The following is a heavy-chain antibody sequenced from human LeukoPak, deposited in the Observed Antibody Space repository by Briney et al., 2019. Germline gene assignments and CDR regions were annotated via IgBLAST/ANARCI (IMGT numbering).Heavy chain of an antibody. CDR2: IYSSGST. V-gene: IGHV4-59*08. J-gene: IGHJ4*02. Sequence: PSETLSLTCTVSGGSISSYYWSWIRQPPGKGLEWIGYIYSSGSTNYIPSLKSRVTISVDTSKNQFSLKLSSVTAADTAVYYCARRPPYYYDSSGALDYWGQGTLVTVSS. D-gene: IGHD3-22*01. CDR3: ARRPPYYYDSSGALDY. CDR1: GGSISSYY.